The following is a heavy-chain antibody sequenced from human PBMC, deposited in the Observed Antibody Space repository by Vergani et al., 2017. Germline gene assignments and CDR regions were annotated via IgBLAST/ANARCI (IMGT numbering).Heavy chain of an antibody. V-gene: IGHV1-69*08. J-gene: IGHJ6*02. CDR1: GGTFSSYT. CDR3: ARDPGFGELFFYYGMDV. CDR2: IIPILGIA. D-gene: IGHD3-10*01. Sequence: QVQLVQSGAEVKKPGSSVTVSCKASGGTFSSYTIRWVRQAPGQGLEWMGRIIPILGIANYAQKFQGRVTITADKSTSTAYMELSSLRSEDAAVYYCARDPGFGELFFYYGMDVWGQXP.